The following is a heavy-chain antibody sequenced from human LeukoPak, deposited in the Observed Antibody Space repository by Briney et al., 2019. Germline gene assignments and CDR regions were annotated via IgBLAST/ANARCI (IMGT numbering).Heavy chain of an antibody. CDR2: IYSGDST. J-gene: IGHJ5*02. CDR3: ARSSGTDSGWWYWFDP. V-gene: IGHV3-53*01. Sequence: GGSLRLSCAASGFTFSSYAMSWVRQAPGKGLEWVSVIYSGDSTYYADSVKGRFTISRDNSKNTLYLQMNSLRAEDTAVYYCARSSGTDSGWWYWFDPWGQGTLVTVSS. CDR1: GFTFSSYA. D-gene: IGHD6-19*01.